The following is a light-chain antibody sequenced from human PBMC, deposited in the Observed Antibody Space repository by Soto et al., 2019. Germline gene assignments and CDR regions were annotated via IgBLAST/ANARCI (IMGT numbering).Light chain of an antibody. Sequence: QSALTQPPSASGSPGQSVTISCTGTITDIGTYYYVSWYQQHPGKAPKLIIYEVSERPSGVPDRFSGSKSGNTASLTVSGPQAEDEADYYCSSYAGTKTLIFGGGTKVTVL. CDR1: ITDIGTYYY. CDR3: SSYAGTKTLI. V-gene: IGLV2-8*01. J-gene: IGLJ2*01. CDR2: EVS.